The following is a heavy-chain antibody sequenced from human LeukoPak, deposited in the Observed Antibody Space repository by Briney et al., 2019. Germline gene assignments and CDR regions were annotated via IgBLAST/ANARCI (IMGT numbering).Heavy chain of an antibody. CDR3: ARLTWDLPPGGLYYNYYIDV. D-gene: IGHD1-26*01. CDR2: ISHSGGA. Sequence: KTSETLSLTCAVYGGSLSSYYWTWVRQPPGKGLEWIGEISHSGGANYSPSLKSRVTISLDTSKNQFSLRLTSVTAADTAVYYCARLTWDLPPGGLYYNYYIDVWDKGATVTVS. J-gene: IGHJ6*03. V-gene: IGHV4-34*01. CDR1: GGSLSSYY.